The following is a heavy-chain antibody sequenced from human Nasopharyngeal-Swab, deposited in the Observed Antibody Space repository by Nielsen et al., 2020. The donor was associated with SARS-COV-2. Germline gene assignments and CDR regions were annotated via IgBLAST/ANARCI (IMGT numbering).Heavy chain of an antibody. J-gene: IGHJ6*03. Sequence: GESLKISCAASGFTFSSYWMSWVRQAPGKGLEWVANIKQDGSEKYHVDSVKGRFTISRDNAKNSLYLQMNSLRAEDTAVYYCARQTSNPYYYYYYMDVWGKGTTVTVSS. CDR2: IKQDGSEK. CDR1: GFTFSSYW. D-gene: IGHD4-11*01. V-gene: IGHV3-7*01. CDR3: ARQTSNPYYYYYYMDV.